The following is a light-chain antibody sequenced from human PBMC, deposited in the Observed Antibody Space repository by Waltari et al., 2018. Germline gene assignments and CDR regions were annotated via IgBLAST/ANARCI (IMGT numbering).Light chain of an antibody. CDR3: QQYNSGTLT. CDR2: KAS. V-gene: IGKV1-5*03. CDR1: QSLNNW. J-gene: IGKJ4*01. Sequence: DIQLTQSPSTLSASVGDRVTITCRASQSLNNWLAGYQQRPGKAPKSLIFKASNLAFGVPSRFSGSGSGTEFTLTISSLQPDDFATYYCQQYNSGTLTFGGGTKVEIK.